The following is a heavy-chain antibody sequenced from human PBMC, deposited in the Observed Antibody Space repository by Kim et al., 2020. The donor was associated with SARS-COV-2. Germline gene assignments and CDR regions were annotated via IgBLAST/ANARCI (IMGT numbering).Heavy chain of an antibody. CDR1: GGSFSGYY. CDR2: INHSGST. D-gene: IGHD3-22*01. V-gene: IGHV4-34*01. Sequence: SETLSLTCAVYGGSFSGYYWSWIRQPPGKGLEWIGEINHSGSTNYNPSLKSRVTISVDTSKNQFSLKLSSVTAADTAVYYCARGRGVVVITYRLGEYFQHWGQGTLVTVSS. CDR3: ARGRGVVVITYRLGEYFQH. J-gene: IGHJ1*01.